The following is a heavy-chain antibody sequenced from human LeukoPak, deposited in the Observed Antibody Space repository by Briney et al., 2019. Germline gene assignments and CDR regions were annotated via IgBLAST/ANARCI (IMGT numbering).Heavy chain of an antibody. CDR1: GFIFTNYF. Sequence: PGGSLRLSCAASGFIFTNYFMSWVRQAPGKGLEWVANIKEDGSVKNYVDSVKGRFTISRDNVKNSLYLQMNSLRVEDTAVYYCTGRSADWGQGTLVTVSS. V-gene: IGHV3-7*03. CDR3: TGRSAD. J-gene: IGHJ4*02. CDR2: IKEDGSVK.